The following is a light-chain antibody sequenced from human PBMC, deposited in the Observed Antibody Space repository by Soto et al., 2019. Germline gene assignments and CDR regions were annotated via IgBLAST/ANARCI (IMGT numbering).Light chain of an antibody. CDR1: QNVSNW. J-gene: IGKJ2*01. V-gene: IGKV1-5*03. CDR3: QQYSKEST. CDR2: KTS. Sequence: DVEMTQSPSTLPTSIGDRVTINCRASQNVSNWLAWYQQKPGKAPKLLIYKTSRLESGVPSRFSASGSGTDVSLTINSLQSDDFATYLCQQYSKESTFGQGTKLEIK.